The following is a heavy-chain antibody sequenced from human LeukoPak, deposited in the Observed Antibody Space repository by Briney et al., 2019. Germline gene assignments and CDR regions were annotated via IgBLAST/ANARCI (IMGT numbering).Heavy chain of an antibody. J-gene: IGHJ3*01. Sequence: PGGSLTLSCAASGFTVSPNFMSWVRQAPGKGLEWVSVIYSGHNTYYADSVRGRFTISRDTSKNTLYLQMNSLRAEDTAIYFCATAKSGWYLVDTWGQGTMDTVSS. CDR3: ATAKSGWYLVDT. CDR1: GFTVSPNF. V-gene: IGHV3-53*01. D-gene: IGHD6-13*01. CDR2: IYSGHNT.